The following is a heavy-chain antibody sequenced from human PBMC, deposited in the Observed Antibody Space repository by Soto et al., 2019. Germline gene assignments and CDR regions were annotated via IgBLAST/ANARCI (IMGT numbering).Heavy chain of an antibody. J-gene: IGHJ5*02. CDR1: GGSISSYY. Sequence: PSETLSLTCTVSGGSISSYYWSWIRQPPGKGLEWIGYIYYSGSTNYNPSLKSRVTISVDTSKNQFSLKLSSVTAADTAVYYCARREGGRTRLSRHSWFDPWGQGTLVTVSS. V-gene: IGHV4-59*01. CDR2: IYYSGST. D-gene: IGHD1-1*01. CDR3: ARREGGRTRLSRHSWFDP.